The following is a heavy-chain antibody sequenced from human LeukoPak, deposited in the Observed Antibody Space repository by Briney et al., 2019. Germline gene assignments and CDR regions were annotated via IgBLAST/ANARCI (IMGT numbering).Heavy chain of an antibody. CDR3: ARSDYFDWLLGSKLFDP. D-gene: IGHD3-9*01. Sequence: SETLSLTCTVSGYSISSGYYWGWIRQPPGKGLEWIGSIYHSGSTYYNPSLKSRVTISVDTSKNQFSLKLSSVTAADTAVYYCARSDYFDWLLGSKLFDPWGQGTLVTVSS. CDR2: IYHSGST. CDR1: GYSISSGYY. V-gene: IGHV4-38-2*02. J-gene: IGHJ5*02.